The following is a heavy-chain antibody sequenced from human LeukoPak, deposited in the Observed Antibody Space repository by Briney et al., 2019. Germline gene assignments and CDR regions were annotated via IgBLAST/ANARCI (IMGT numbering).Heavy chain of an antibody. Sequence: SETLSLTCTVSGGSISSSSYYWGWIRQPPGKGLGWIGSIYHSGSTYYNPSLKSRVTISVDTSKNQFSLKLSSVTAADTAVYYCARLLYCSSTSCYKGYFDYWGQGTLVTVSS. CDR3: ARLLYCSSTSCYKGYFDY. CDR1: GGSISSSSYY. V-gene: IGHV4-39*07. J-gene: IGHJ4*02. D-gene: IGHD2-2*02. CDR2: IYHSGST.